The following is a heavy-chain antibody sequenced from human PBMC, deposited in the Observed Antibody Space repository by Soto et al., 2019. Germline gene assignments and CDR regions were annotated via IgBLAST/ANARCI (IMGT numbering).Heavy chain of an antibody. D-gene: IGHD1-1*01. CDR1: RDTFSSYT. V-gene: IGHV1-69*06. CDR3: AIAATMNWSSYCAMNV. Sequence: QVQLVQSGAEVKKPGSSVKVSCKASRDTFSSYTISWVRQAPGQGLEWMGGIDPIYAAANYAQKFQGRVTITADKSTSTAYMELTAMRSEDTAVYECAIAATMNWSSYCAMNVWRQEPTVNVS. J-gene: IGHJ6*01. CDR2: IDPIYAAA.